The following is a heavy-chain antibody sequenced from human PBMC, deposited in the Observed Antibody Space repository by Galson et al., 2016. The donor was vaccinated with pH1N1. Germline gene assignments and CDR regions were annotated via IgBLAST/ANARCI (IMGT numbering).Heavy chain of an antibody. Sequence: SVKVSCKASGGTFSSYTINWVRQAPGQGLEWMGRILPILGIANYAQKFQGRVTITADKSTSTAYMEVISLRSDDTAAYYCARSAAAVGNAFDMWGQGTEVTVSS. CDR1: GGTFSSYT. CDR2: ILPILGIA. J-gene: IGHJ3*02. D-gene: IGHD6-13*01. CDR3: ARSAAAVGNAFDM. V-gene: IGHV1-69*02.